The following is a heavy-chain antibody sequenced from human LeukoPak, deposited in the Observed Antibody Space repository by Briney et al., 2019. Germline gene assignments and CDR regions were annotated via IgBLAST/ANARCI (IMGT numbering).Heavy chain of an antibody. J-gene: IGHJ4*02. D-gene: IGHD6-13*01. CDR1: GFTFSSYA. Sequence: GGSLRLSCAASGFTFSSYAMHWVRQAPGKGLEWVAVISYDGSNKYYADSVKGRFTISRDNSKNTLYLQMNSLRAEDTAVYYCAKMTRTGIAAAGGFDYWGQGTLVTVSS. CDR3: AKMTRTGIAAAGGFDY. V-gene: IGHV3-30-3*02. CDR2: ISYDGSNK.